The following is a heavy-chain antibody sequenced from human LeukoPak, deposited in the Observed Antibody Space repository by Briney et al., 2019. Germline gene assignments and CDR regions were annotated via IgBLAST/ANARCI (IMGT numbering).Heavy chain of an antibody. V-gene: IGHV4-34*01. J-gene: IGHJ3*02. CDR1: GGSFSGYY. D-gene: IGHD2-21*01. Sequence: SETLSLTCAVYGGSFSGYYWDWIRQTPGRGLEWIGSIYYSGRTYYNPSLKSRVTISVDTSNNQFSLKLSSVNAADTAVYYCAGRQGQIVVVNAFDIWGQGTMVTVSS. CDR3: AGRQGQIVVVNAFDI. CDR2: IYYSGRT.